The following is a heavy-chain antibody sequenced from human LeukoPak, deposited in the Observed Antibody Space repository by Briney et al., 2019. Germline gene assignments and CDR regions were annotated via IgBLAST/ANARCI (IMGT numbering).Heavy chain of an antibody. CDR2: IYPGDSDT. CDR1: GYSFTSYW. V-gene: IGHV5-51*01. D-gene: IGHD3-22*01. J-gene: IGHJ4*02. CDR3: ARTIEAYDSSGYIILYFDY. Sequence: GESLKISCKGSGYSFTSYWIGWVRQMPGKGLEWMGIIYPGDSDTRYSPSFQGQVTISADKSISTAYLQWSSLKASDTAMYYCARTIEAYDSSGYIILYFDYWGQGTLVTVSS.